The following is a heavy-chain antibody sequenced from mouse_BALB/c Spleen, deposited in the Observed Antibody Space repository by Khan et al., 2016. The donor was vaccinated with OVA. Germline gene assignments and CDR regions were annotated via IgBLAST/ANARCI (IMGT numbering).Heavy chain of an antibody. J-gene: IGHJ4*01. CDR1: GYTFTTAG. CDR2: LNTHSGVP. V-gene: IGHV9-4*02. CDR3: ARGGAAFYRNDGGAMDY. Sequence: QIQLVQSGPELKKPGETVRLSCTASGYTFTTAGMQWVQKMPGKGLQWIGWLNTHSGVPKYAEDFKGRFAFSLETSASIGYLQITNLKNEDTATYFGARGGAAFYRNDGGAMDYWGQGTSVTVSS. D-gene: IGHD2-14*01.